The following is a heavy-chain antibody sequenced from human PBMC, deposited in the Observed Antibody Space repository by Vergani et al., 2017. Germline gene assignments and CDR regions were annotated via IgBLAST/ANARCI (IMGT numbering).Heavy chain of an antibody. CDR3: AKDLCCSSWYLSVHYYYGMDV. CDR2: IRYDGSNK. V-gene: IGHV3-30*02. Sequence: QVQLVESGGGVVQPGGSLRLSCAASGFTFCSYGMHWVRPAPGKGLGWVAFIRYDGSNKHYADSVKGGFTISRENSKNTLYLQMNSLRAEDTAVYYCAKDLCCSSWYLSVHYYYGMDVWGQGTTVTVSS. D-gene: IGHD2-15*01. CDR1: GFTFCSYG. J-gene: IGHJ6*02.